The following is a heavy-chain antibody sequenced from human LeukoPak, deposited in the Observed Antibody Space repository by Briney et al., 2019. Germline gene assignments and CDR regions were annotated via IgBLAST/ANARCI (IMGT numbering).Heavy chain of an antibody. CDR3: ANSQRSSWNYYFDH. D-gene: IGHD6-13*01. Sequence: GGSLRLSCAASGFTFSSYAMSWVRQAPGKGLGWVSGISGSGGGTYYADSVKGRFTISRDNSKNTLYLQMNSLRAEDTAVYSCANSQRSSWNYYFDHWGQGTLVTVSS. CDR1: GFTFSSYA. CDR2: ISGSGGGT. V-gene: IGHV3-23*01. J-gene: IGHJ4*02.